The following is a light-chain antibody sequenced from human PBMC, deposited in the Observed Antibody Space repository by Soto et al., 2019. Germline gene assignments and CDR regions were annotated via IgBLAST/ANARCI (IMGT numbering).Light chain of an antibody. J-gene: IGKJ2*01. Sequence: IVMTQSPAALSVSPGERATLSCRASHSVGTSLAWYQQNPGQAPRLLIYDASTRATDIPARFSGSGSGTDFTLTISSLQSDDFAVYYCQQYISLPPYTFGQGTKLDIK. V-gene: IGKV3-15*01. CDR1: HSVGTS. CDR3: QQYISLPPYT. CDR2: DAS.